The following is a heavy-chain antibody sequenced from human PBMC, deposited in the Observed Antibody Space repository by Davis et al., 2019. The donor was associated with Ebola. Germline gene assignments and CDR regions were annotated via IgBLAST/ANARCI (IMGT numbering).Heavy chain of an antibody. Sequence: MPSETLSLTCTVSGGSISPYYWSWIRQPPGKGLEWIGYIYYSGSTNYTLSLKGRVAISVDTSKNQFSLKLSSVTAADTAVYYCARSYGAAPFDYWGQGTLVTVSS. D-gene: IGHD4/OR15-4a*01. CDR2: IYYSGST. CDR1: GGSISPYY. V-gene: IGHV4-59*08. J-gene: IGHJ4*02. CDR3: ARSYGAAPFDY.